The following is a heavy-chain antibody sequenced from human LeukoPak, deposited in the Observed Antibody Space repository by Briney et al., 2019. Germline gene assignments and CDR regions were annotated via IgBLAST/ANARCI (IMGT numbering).Heavy chain of an antibody. V-gene: IGHV3-9*01. CDR3: AKGAKLTAIYNWFDP. CDR2: INWNSGSI. J-gene: IGHJ5*02. D-gene: IGHD5-18*01. CDR1: GFMFDEYT. Sequence: GGSLRLSCATSGFMFDEYTMHWVRQAPGKGLEWVSGINWNSGSIGYADSVKGRFTISRDNAKNSLYLQMNSLRVEDTAFYYCAKGAKLTAIYNWFDPWGQGTLVTVSS.